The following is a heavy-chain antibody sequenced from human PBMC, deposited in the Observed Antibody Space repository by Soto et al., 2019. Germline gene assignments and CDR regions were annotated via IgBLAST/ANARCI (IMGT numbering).Heavy chain of an antibody. J-gene: IGHJ4*02. CDR2: ISAYNGNP. D-gene: IGHD5-12*01. CDR1: GYSFSSYG. Sequence: QVQLVQSGAEVKKPGASVKVSCVASGYSFSSYGISWVRQAPGQGLEWVGWISAYNGNPNYPQRVQGRVTMTTDVPTTTAYMELRSLRSDDTAVYYCARGGTYNGYDYVAEDNWGQGTLVTVSS. CDR3: ARGGTYNGYDYVAEDN. V-gene: IGHV1-18*01.